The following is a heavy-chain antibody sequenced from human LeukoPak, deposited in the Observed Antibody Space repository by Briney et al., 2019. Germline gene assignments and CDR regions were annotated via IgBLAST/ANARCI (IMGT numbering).Heavy chain of an antibody. Sequence: GGSLTLSCAASGFSFSSSWMHWVRQVPGKGLEWVSRINDDETSTTYAESVKSRFTISRDNAKNTLFLQMNSLRAEDTAVYYCATTGSGSYYDYWGQGTLVTVSS. J-gene: IGHJ4*02. CDR2: INDDETST. V-gene: IGHV3-74*01. CDR3: ATTGSGSYYDY. D-gene: IGHD1-26*01. CDR1: GFSFSSSW.